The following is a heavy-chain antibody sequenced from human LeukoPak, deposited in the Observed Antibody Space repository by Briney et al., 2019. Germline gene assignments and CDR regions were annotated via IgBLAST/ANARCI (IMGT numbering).Heavy chain of an antibody. Sequence: ASVKVSCKASGYAFTSYGISWVRQAPGQGLEWMGWISAYNGNTNYAQKLQGRVTMTTDTSTSTAYMELRSLRSDDTAVYYCARVDIVATPSDYWGQGTLVTVSS. D-gene: IGHD5-12*01. CDR3: ARVDIVATPSDY. J-gene: IGHJ4*02. V-gene: IGHV1-18*01. CDR2: ISAYNGNT. CDR1: GYAFTSYG.